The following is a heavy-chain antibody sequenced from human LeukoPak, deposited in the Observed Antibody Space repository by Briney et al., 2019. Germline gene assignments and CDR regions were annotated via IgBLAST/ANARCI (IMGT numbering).Heavy chain of an antibody. D-gene: IGHD3-22*01. CDR2: IYSGGST. J-gene: IGHJ4*02. Sequence: PGGSLRLSCAASGFTVSSNYLSWVRQAPGKGLEWVSTIYSGGSTYYADSVTGRFTISRDNSKNTLYLQMNSLRAEDTAVYYCAKDPRRNYYDSSGYLVYWGQGTLVTVSS. V-gene: IGHV3-66*01. CDR1: GFTVSSNY. CDR3: AKDPRRNYYDSSGYLVY.